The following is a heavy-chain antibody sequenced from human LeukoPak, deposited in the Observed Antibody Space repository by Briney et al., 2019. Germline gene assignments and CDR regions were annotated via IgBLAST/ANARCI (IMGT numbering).Heavy chain of an antibody. D-gene: IGHD3-10*01. V-gene: IGHV3-53*01. Sequence: PGGSLRLSCAASGFTVSSNYMSWVRQAPGKGLEWVSVIYSGGSTYYADSVKGRFTISRDNSKNTLYLQMNSLRAEDTAVYYCARETYYYGSGSYSYYYGTDVWGQGTTVTVSS. CDR2: IYSGGST. CDR3: ARETYYYGSGSYSYYYGTDV. J-gene: IGHJ6*02. CDR1: GFTVSSNY.